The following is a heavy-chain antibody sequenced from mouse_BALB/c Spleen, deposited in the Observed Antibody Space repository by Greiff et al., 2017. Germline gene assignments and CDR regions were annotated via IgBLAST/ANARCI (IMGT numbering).Heavy chain of an antibody. J-gene: IGHJ4*01. V-gene: IGHV2-9*02. CDR2: IWAGGST. CDR1: GFSLTSYG. D-gene: IGHD2-4*01. CDR3: ARDDYDDYYYAMDY. Sequence: VQRVESGPGLVAPSQSLSITCTVSGFSLTSYGVHWVRQPPGKGLEWLGVIWAGGSTNYNSALMSRLSISKDNSKSQVFLKMNSLQTDDTAMYYCARDDYDDYYYAMDYWGQGTSVTVSS.